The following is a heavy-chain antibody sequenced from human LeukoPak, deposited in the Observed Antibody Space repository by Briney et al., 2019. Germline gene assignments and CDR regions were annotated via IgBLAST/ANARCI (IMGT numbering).Heavy chain of an antibody. CDR3: AGYHTYGVTTPPLGY. V-gene: IGHV4-38-2*02. D-gene: IGHD4-17*01. J-gene: IGHJ4*02. Sequence: SETLSLTCTVSGYSISSGYYWVWIRQPPGKGLEWIGSIYHSGSTYYNPSLKSRVTIPVDTSKNQFSLKLRSVTAADTAVYYCAGYHTYGVTTPPLGYWGQGTLVTVSS. CDR1: GYSISSGYY. CDR2: IYHSGST.